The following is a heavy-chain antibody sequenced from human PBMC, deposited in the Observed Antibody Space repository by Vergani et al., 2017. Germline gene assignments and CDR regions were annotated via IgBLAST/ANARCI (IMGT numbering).Heavy chain of an antibody. V-gene: IGHV3-33*08. Sequence: QVQLVESGGGVVQPGRSLRLSCAASGFTFSSYGMHWVRQAPGKGLEWVAVIWYDGSNKYYADSVKGRFTISRDNSKNTLYLQMNSLRAEDTAVYYCAREGYCSSTSCYSMDVWGKGTTVTVSS. CDR1: GFTFSSYG. CDR3: AREGYCSSTSCYSMDV. D-gene: IGHD2-2*01. J-gene: IGHJ6*04. CDR2: IWYDGSNK.